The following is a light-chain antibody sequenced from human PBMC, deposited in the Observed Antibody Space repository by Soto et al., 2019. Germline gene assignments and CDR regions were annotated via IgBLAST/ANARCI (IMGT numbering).Light chain of an antibody. CDR2: DIS. CDR3: QQYNNWPS. J-gene: IGKJ5*01. Sequence: MVMTQSPATGSVSPLEVATLSGRASQTVSRNLAWYQQRPGQAPRLLIYDISNRATGVPARFSGSGSETEFTLTIRSLQSEDFAVYFCQQYNNWPSFGQGTRLEIK. V-gene: IGKV3-15*01. CDR1: QTVSRN.